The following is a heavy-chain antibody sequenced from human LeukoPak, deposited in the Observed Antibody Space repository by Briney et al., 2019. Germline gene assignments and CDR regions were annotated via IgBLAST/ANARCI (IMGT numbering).Heavy chain of an antibody. J-gene: IGHJ4*02. Sequence: PGGSLRLSCEASGFNFTDAWMAWVRQTPGKGLEWLGRIRKKSDGGTTHYAAPVEGRFFISSDDSRSTVSLQMKGLRSEDTGVYFCTREGYNFARNWGQGTLVTVSS. V-gene: IGHV3-15*01. CDR1: GFNFTDAW. CDR3: TREGYNFARN. D-gene: IGHD5-24*01. CDR2: IRKKSDGGTT.